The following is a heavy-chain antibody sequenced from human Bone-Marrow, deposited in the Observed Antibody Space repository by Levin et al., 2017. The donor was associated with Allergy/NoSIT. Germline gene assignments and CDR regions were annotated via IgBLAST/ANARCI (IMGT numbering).Heavy chain of an antibody. Sequence: ASVKVSCKASGYSFTHYAIHWVRQAPGQRLEWMGWINPVSGNTKYSQNFQGRVTITKDTSASTVYVELSSLRSEDTAVYYCAREVIPRGSSRQWLPLDWFDPWGQGTLVTVSS. D-gene: IGHD5-12*01. CDR3: AREVIPRGSSRQWLPLDWFDP. CDR1: GYSFTHYA. V-gene: IGHV1-3*01. J-gene: IGHJ5*02. CDR2: INPVSGNT.